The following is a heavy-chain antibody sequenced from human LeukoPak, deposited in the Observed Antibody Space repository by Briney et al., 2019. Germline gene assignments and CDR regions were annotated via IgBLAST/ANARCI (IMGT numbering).Heavy chain of an antibody. CDR3: ARRGSSSSWYYYYGMDV. D-gene: IGHD6-13*01. CDR1: GGSISSYY. CDR2: IYYSGST. Sequence: SETLSLTCTVSGGSISSYYWSWIRQPPGKGLEWIGYIYYSGSTNYNTSLTSRVNIAVDTSKNQFSLKLSSVTAADTAVYYCARRGSSSSWYYYYGMDVWGQGTTVTVSS. V-gene: IGHV4-59*08. J-gene: IGHJ6*02.